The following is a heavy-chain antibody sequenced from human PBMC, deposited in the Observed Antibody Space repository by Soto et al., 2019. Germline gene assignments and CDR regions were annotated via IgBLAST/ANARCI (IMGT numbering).Heavy chain of an antibody. CDR2: ISYDGSNK. V-gene: IGHV3-30*04. Sequence: GGSLRLSCAASGFTFSSYAMHWVRQAPGKGLEWVAVISYDGSNKYYADSVKGRFTISRDNSKNTLYLQMNSLRAEATALYYCARETIAADAFDIWGQGTMVTVSS. J-gene: IGHJ3*02. CDR1: GFTFSSYA. CDR3: ARETIAADAFDI. D-gene: IGHD6-13*01.